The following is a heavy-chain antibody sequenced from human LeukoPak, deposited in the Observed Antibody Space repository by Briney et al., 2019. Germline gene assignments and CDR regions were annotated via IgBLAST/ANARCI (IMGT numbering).Heavy chain of an antibody. CDR3: ARDHSGGYYIYDY. CDR2: IYNSGST. V-gene: IGHV4-59*01. Sequence: PSETLSLTCAVYGGSFSGYYWNWIRQPPGKGLEWIGYIYNSGSTNYNPSLKSRVTISVDTSKNQFSLKLSSVTAADTAVYYCARDHSGGYYIYDYWGQGTLVTVSS. J-gene: IGHJ4*02. CDR1: GGSFSGYY. D-gene: IGHD3-22*01.